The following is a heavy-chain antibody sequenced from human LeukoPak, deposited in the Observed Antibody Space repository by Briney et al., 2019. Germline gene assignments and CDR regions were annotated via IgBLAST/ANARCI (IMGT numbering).Heavy chain of an antibody. CDR3: ARDQRRGPFYY. CDR2: IYYSGTT. D-gene: IGHD1-26*01. Sequence: TLSLTCTVPGGSISSDGYYWSWIRQLPGKGLEWTGYIYYSGTTYYNPSLESRVTMSVDTSKNQFSLKLSSVTAADTAVYYCARDQRRGPFYYWGQGTLVTVSS. J-gene: IGHJ4*02. CDR1: GGSISSDGYY. V-gene: IGHV4-31*03.